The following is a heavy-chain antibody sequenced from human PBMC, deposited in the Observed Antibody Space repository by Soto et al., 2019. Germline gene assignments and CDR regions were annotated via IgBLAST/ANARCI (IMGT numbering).Heavy chain of an antibody. CDR1: GFTFSSYS. CDR3: ARGVVPAAIPSNWFDP. Sequence: GGSLRLSCAASGFTFSSYSMNWVRQAPGKGLEWVSSISSSSSYIYYADSVKGRFTISRDNAKNSLYLQMNSLRAEDTAVYYCARGVVPAAIPSNWFDPWGQGTLVTVSS. V-gene: IGHV3-21*01. D-gene: IGHD2-2*01. CDR2: ISSSSSYI. J-gene: IGHJ5*02.